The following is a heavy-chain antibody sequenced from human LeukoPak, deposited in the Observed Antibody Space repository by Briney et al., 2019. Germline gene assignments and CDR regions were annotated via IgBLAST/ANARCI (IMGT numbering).Heavy chain of an antibody. J-gene: IGHJ4*02. Sequence: GGTLRLSCAASGFTFSNYAMSWVRQAPGKGLEWVSGISGSGGSTYYADSVRGRFTISRDNSKNTLYLQMNSLRVEDTAVYYCAKRIQSAMATGYWGQGTLVTVSS. CDR2: ISGSGGST. V-gene: IGHV3-23*01. CDR1: GFTFSNYA. D-gene: IGHD5-18*01. CDR3: AKRIQSAMATGY.